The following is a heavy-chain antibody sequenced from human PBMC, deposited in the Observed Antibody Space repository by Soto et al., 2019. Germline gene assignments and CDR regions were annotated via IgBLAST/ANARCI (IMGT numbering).Heavy chain of an antibody. D-gene: IGHD3-22*01. J-gene: IGHJ4*02. CDR3: ARAGYYDSSGYYPFDY. CDR1: GGSISSGDYY. CDR2: IYYSGST. Sequence: SETLSLTCTVSGGSISSGDYYWSWIRQPPGKGLEWIGYIYYSGSTYYNPSLKSRVTISVDTSKNQFSLKLSSVTAADTAVYYCARAGYYDSSGYYPFDYWGQATLVTVSS. V-gene: IGHV4-30-4*01.